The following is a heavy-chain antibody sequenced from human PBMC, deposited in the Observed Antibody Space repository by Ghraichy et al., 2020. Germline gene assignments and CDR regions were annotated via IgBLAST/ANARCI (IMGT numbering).Heavy chain of an antibody. D-gene: IGHD4-17*01. J-gene: IGHJ3*02. V-gene: IGHV3-21*06. CDR1: GFPFNTYS. CDR3: ARDVDDTTAYAFDI. CDR2: VSRSSNYI. Sequence: GGSLRLSCAASGFPFNTYSMNWVRQAPGKGLEWVSSVSRSSNYIYYADSVKGRFTISRDNAQSSLYLQMNNLRAEDTAVYYCARDVDDTTAYAFDIWGQGTMVTVSS.